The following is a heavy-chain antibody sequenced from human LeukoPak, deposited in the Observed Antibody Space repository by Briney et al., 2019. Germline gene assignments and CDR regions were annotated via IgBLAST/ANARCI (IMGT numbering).Heavy chain of an antibody. Sequence: GGSLRLSCAASGFTFTSHGMNWVRQAPGKGLEWVSAISGSGGSTYYADSVKGRFTISRDNSKNTLYLQMNSLRAEDTAVYYCAKDLRPFSSGWAGACYMDVWGKGTTVTISS. D-gene: IGHD6-19*01. CDR2: ISGSGGST. CDR1: GFTFTSHG. CDR3: AKDLRPFSSGWAGACYMDV. V-gene: IGHV3-23*01. J-gene: IGHJ6*03.